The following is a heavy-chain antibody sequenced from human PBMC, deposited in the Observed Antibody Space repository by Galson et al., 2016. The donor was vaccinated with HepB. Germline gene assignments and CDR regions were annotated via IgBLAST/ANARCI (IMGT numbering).Heavy chain of an antibody. Sequence: SLRLSCAASGFAFRTYSMNWVRQTPGKGXXXVAXXXGTXXYTXXXDSXXXRXXISRAXPRNLLXLQMNSLRVDDSAIYYCARGSGSGSFRFRFYFYMDMWGKGTTVTVSS. D-gene: IGHD3-10*01. CDR3: ARGSGSGSFRFRFYFYMDM. J-gene: IGHJ6*03. V-gene: IGHV3-21*01. CDR2: XXGTXXYT. CDR1: GFAFRTYS.